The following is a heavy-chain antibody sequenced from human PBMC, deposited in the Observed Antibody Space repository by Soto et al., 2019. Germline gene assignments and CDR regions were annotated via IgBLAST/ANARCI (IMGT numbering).Heavy chain of an antibody. Sequence: SETLSLTCTVSGGSISSSNSYWGWIRQPPGKGLEWIGSIFHSGSTYYNPSLKSRVTISVDTSKNQFSLKLNSVTAADTAVYYCARDYGDYNWFDPWGQGTLVTVSS. CDR2: IFHSGST. CDR1: GGSISSSNSY. J-gene: IGHJ5*02. V-gene: IGHV4-39*07. D-gene: IGHD4-17*01. CDR3: ARDYGDYNWFDP.